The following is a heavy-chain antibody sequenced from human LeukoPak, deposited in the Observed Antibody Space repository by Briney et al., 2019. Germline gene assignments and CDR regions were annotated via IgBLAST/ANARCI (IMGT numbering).Heavy chain of an antibody. J-gene: IGHJ4*02. D-gene: IGHD5-12*01. Sequence: PGGSLRLSCAASGFTFSSYSMNWVRQAPGKGLEWVSSIGSSSSYIYYADSVKGRFTISRDNAKNSLYLQMNGLRAKDTAVYYCARGVVATISPLDYWGQGTLVTVSS. CDR1: GFTFSSYS. CDR3: ARGVVATISPLDY. V-gene: IGHV3-21*01. CDR2: IGSSSSYI.